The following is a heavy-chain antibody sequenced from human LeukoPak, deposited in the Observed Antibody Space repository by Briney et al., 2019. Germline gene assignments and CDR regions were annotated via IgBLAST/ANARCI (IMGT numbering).Heavy chain of an antibody. D-gene: IGHD1-26*01. CDR1: GGSISSHY. CDR3: ARGGGSFDY. CDR2: IYYSGST. J-gene: IGHJ4*02. Sequence: SETLSLTCTVSGGSISSHYWSWIRQPPGKGLEWIGYIYYSGSTNYNPSLKSRVTISVDTSKGQFSLNLTSMTAADTAVYYCARGGGSFDYWGQGTLVTVSS. V-gene: IGHV4-59*11.